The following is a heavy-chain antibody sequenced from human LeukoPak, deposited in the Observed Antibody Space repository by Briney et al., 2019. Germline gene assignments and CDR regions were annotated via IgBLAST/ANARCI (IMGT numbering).Heavy chain of an antibody. J-gene: IGHJ5*02. V-gene: IGHV4-4*07. CDR3: ARVVTTRFDP. CDR1: GGSISSFY. Sequence: SETLSLTCTVSGGSISSFYWSWIRQPAGKGLEWIGRIYTSGITNYDPSLKSRVTMSLDSSKNQFSLKLRSVTAADTAVYYCARVVTTRFDPWGQGILVTVSS. D-gene: IGHD1-26*01. CDR2: IYTSGIT.